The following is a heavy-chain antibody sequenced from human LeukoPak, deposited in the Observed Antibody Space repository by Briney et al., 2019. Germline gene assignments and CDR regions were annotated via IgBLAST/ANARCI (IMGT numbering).Heavy chain of an antibody. J-gene: IGHJ4*02. CDR2: ILPVSNTA. Sequence: SVKVSCKASGGSFSNFGISWVRQAPGQGLEWMGGILPVSNTANNAQNFQGRVTFTADTSTVTAYMELRRLRSDDMAVYYCVRGRGTYQVSLLLRDNDYWGQGTLLTVSS. CDR3: VRGRGTYQVSLLLRDNDY. V-gene: IGHV1-69*06. D-gene: IGHD1/OR15-1a*01. CDR1: GGSFSNFG.